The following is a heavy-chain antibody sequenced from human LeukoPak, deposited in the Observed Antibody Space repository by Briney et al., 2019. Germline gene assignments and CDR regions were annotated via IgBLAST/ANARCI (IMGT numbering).Heavy chain of an antibody. Sequence: PSETLSLTCAVYGGSFSGYYWSWIRQPPGKGLEWIGEINHSGSTNYNPSLKSRVTISVDTSKNQFSLKLSSVTAADTAVYYCARQRYLYYYDSSGHQRGFDPWGQGTLVTVSS. CDR2: INHSGST. CDR1: GGSFSGYY. CDR3: ARQRYLYYYDSSGHQRGFDP. J-gene: IGHJ5*02. V-gene: IGHV4-34*01. D-gene: IGHD3-22*01.